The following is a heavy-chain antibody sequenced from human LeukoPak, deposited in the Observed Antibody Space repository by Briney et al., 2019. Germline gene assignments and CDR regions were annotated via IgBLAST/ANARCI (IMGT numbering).Heavy chain of an antibody. Sequence: SETLSLTCTVSGGSISSSSYYWGWIRQPPGKGLEWIGSIYYSGSTYYNPSLKSRITISVHTSKNQFSLKLSSVTAADTAVYYCARDNAAVAGTGYFQHWGQGTLATVSS. CDR3: ARDNAAVAGTGYFQH. V-gene: IGHV4-39*07. CDR1: GGSISSSSYY. CDR2: IYYSGST. J-gene: IGHJ1*01. D-gene: IGHD6-19*01.